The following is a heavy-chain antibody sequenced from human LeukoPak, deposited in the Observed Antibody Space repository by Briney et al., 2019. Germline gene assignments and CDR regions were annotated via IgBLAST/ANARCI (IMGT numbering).Heavy chain of an antibody. D-gene: IGHD2-15*01. V-gene: IGHV4-39*01. Sequence: SETLSLTCTVSGGSISSSSYYWGWIRQPPGKGLEWIGSIYYSGSTYSNPSLKSRVTISVDTSKTQFSLKLSSVTAADTAVYYCARHDVEDVVVVAATQGVVVSAFHIWGQGTMVTVSS. CDR3: ARHDVEDVVVVAATQGVVVSAFHI. CDR1: GGSISSSSYY. CDR2: IYYSGST. J-gene: IGHJ3*02.